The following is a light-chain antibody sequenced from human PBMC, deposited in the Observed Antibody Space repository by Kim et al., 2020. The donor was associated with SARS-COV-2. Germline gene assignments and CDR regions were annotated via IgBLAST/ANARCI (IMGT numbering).Light chain of an antibody. CDR2: GVT. J-gene: IGLJ2*01. Sequence: QSVTISCTGPSSGVGGFSVVSWYQLHPGEDPKLLIFGVTKRPTGVPDRFSGSKSGNTASLTVSGLQTEDEADYYCGSYAGNNTLIFGGGTQLTVL. V-gene: IGLV2-8*01. CDR3: GSYAGNNTLI. CDR1: SSGVGGFSV.